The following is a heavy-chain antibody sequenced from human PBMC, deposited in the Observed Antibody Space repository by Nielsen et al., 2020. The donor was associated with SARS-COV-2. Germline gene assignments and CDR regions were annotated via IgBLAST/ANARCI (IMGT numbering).Heavy chain of an antibody. CDR3: ALSHDYGDFRFDP. V-gene: IGHV3-48*01. CDR2: ISSSSSTI. Sequence: GESLKISCAASGFTFSSYSMNWVRQAPGKGLEWVSYISSSSSTIYYADSVKGRFTISRDNAKNSLYLQMNSLRAEDTALYHCALSHDYGDFRFDPWGQGTLVTVSS. D-gene: IGHD4-17*01. J-gene: IGHJ5*02. CDR1: GFTFSSYS.